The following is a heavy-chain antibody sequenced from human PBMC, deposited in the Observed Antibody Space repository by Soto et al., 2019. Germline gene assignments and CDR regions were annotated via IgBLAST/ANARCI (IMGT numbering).Heavy chain of an antibody. Sequence: VGSLRLSCAASSFTFNRYAMTWVRQAPGKGLEWVSGISGSGGSTYYADSVKGRFTISRDNPKNTLFLQMNSLRAEDTALYHCAKAHWSSTSCSFFGCWGQGPLVIVSS. CDR2: ISGSGGST. D-gene: IGHD2-2*01. CDR1: SFTFNRYA. V-gene: IGHV3-23*01. CDR3: AKAHWSSTSCSFFGC. J-gene: IGHJ4*02.